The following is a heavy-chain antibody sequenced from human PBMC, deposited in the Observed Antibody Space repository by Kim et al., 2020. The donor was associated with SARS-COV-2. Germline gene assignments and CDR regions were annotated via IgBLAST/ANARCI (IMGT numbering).Heavy chain of an antibody. Sequence: SETLSLTCTVSGGSVSSGSYYWSWIRQPPGKGLEWIGYIYYSGSTNYNPSLKSRVTISVDTSKNQFSLKLSSVTAADTAVYYCATSIAVAGTGYWGQGTLVTVSS. V-gene: IGHV4-61*01. J-gene: IGHJ4*02. CDR3: ATSIAVAGTGY. CDR1: GGSVSSGSYY. CDR2: IYYSGST. D-gene: IGHD6-19*01.